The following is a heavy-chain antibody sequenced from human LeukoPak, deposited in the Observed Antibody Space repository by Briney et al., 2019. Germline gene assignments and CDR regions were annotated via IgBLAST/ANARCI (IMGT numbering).Heavy chain of an antibody. J-gene: IGHJ4*02. V-gene: IGHV3-21*04. CDR2: ISRSSSYT. D-gene: IGHD3-22*01. CDR3: AKDQGHYYDTIPYYY. Sequence: PGGSLRLSCAASGFTFSSYSMNWVRQAPGKGLEWVSSISRSSSYTYYADSVRGRFTISRDNSKNTLFLQMNRLRAEDTAIYYCAKDQGHYYDTIPYYYWGQGTLITVSS. CDR1: GFTFSSYS.